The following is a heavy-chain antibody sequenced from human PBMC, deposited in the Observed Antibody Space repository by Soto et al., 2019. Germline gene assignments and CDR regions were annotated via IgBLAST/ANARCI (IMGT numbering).Heavy chain of an antibody. V-gene: IGHV1-69*01. Sequence: QVQLVQSGAEVKKPGSSVKVSCKASGGTFSSYAISWVRQAPGQGLEWMGGIIPIFGTANYAQKFQGRVTVTADESTSTAYMELSSLRSRDTAVYYCASGHTYYYDSSGYYLYWGQGTLVTVSS. CDR3: ASGHTYYYDSSGYYLY. CDR2: IIPIFGTA. CDR1: GGTFSSYA. J-gene: IGHJ4*02. D-gene: IGHD3-22*01.